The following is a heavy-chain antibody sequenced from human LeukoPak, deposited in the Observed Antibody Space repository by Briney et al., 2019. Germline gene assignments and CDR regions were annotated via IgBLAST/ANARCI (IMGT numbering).Heavy chain of an antibody. CDR2: INSDGSST. V-gene: IGHV3-74*01. J-gene: IGHJ4*02. D-gene: IGHD7-27*01. CDR1: GFTFSTYW. Sequence: GGSLRLPCAASGFTFSTYWMHWVRQAPGKGLVWVSHINSDGSSTSYADSVKGRFTISRDNAKNTLYLQMNSLRDEDTAVYYCARDTPQLGIDYWGQGTLVTVSS. CDR3: ARDTPQLGIDY.